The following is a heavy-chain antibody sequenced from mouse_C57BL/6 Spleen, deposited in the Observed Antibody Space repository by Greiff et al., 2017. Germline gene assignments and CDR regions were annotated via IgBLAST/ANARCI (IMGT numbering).Heavy chain of an antibody. Sequence: EVMLVESGGGLVQPGGSLNLSCAASGFTFSDYGMHWVRQAPEKGLEWVAYISSGSSTIYYADTVKGRFTIARDTAKNSLFLQMTSLRYEETAMYYGARDDYYYGMDYWGQGTSVTVSS. CDR2: ISSGSSTI. CDR3: ARDDYYYGMDY. CDR1: GFTFSDYG. V-gene: IGHV5-17*01. J-gene: IGHJ4*01.